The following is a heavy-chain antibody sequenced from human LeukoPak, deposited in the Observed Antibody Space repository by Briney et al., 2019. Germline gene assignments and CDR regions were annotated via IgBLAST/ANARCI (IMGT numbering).Heavy chain of an antibody. Sequence: RPSETLSLTCTVSGGSISSSSYYWGWIRQPPGKGLEWIGSIYYSGSTYYNPSLKSRATISVDTSKNQFSLKLSSVTAADTAVYYCARDKGSGSYYRSHAFDIWGQGTMVTVSS. CDR1: GGSISSSSYY. CDR2: IYYSGST. CDR3: ARDKGSGSYYRSHAFDI. J-gene: IGHJ3*02. V-gene: IGHV4-39*07. D-gene: IGHD1-26*01.